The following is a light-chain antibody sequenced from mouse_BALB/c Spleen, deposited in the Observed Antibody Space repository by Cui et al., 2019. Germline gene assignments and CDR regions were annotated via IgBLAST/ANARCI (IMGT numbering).Light chain of an antibody. J-gene: IGKJ2*01. Sequence: QIVLPQSPALMSASPGEKVTMTCSASSSVSYMYWYQQKPRSSPKPWIYLTSNLASGVPARFSGSGSGTSYSLTISSMEAEDAATYYCQQWSSNPYTFGGGTKLEIK. V-gene: IGKV4-68*01. CDR1: SSVSY. CDR3: QQWSSNPYT. CDR2: LTS.